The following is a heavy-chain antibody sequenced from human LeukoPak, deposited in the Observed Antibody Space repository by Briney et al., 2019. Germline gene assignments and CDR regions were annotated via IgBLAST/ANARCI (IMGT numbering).Heavy chain of an antibody. CDR3: ARVGPDY. Sequence: SETLSLTCSVSGYSITSGYFWGWIRQPPGKGLEWIGSIHHSGSTFYNPSLKSRVTISLDTSKNQFALMLTSVTAADTAVYYCARVGPDYWGQGTLVTVSS. CDR2: IHHSGST. CDR1: GYSITSGYF. J-gene: IGHJ4*02. V-gene: IGHV4-38-2*02.